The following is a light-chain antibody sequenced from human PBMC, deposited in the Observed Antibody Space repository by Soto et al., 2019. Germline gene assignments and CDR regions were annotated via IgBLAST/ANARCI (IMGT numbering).Light chain of an antibody. CDR2: GAS. CDR1: QSVSDSY. CDR3: QQYGTSPLWT. J-gene: IGKJ1*01. Sequence: EIVLTQSPGTLSLSPGERATLSCRASQSVSDSYLAWYQQKPGQAPRLLIYGASSRATGIPDRFSGSGSGTDFTLTISRLEPEDFAVYYCQQYGTSPLWTFGQGTKGEIK. V-gene: IGKV3-20*01.